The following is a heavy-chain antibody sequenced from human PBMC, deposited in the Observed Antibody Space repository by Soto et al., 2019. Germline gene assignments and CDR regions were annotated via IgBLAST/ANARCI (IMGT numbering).Heavy chain of an antibody. D-gene: IGHD5-18*01. CDR1: GGTFSTYA. V-gene: IGHV1-69*12. J-gene: IGHJ4*02. Sequence: QVQLVQSGAEVKKPESSVKVSCKAPGGTFSTYAISWVRQAPGQGLEWMGGIIPMFGTANYAQRFQDRFTIIAHESTNTVYMELSSLRSEDTAVYCCASGIQLWLRRINNGYSGWGQGTLVTVSS. CDR2: IIPMFGTA. CDR3: ASGIQLWLRRINNGYSG.